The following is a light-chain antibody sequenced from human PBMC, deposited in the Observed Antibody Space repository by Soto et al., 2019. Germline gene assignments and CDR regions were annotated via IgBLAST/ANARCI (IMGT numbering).Light chain of an antibody. J-gene: IGKJ1*01. CDR2: AVS. Sequence: EIMMTQSPGTLSASPGERATLSCRASQSVSSNFAWYHQKPGQAPRLLIYAVSTRATGIPARFSGSGSGTEFTLTISSLQSEDFAVYYCQQYNKWPLTFGQGTKVEIK. V-gene: IGKV3-15*01. CDR3: QQYNKWPLT. CDR1: QSVSSN.